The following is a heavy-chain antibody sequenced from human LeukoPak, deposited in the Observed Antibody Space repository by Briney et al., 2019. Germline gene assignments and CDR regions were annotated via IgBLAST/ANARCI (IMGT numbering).Heavy chain of an antibody. Sequence: SQTLSLTCTVSGGSISSGGYDWSWIRQHPGKGLEWIGYSYYSGSTYYNPSLKSRVTISVDTSKNQFSLKLSSVTAADTAVYYCARDPYGSGSYFDYWGQGTLVTVSS. J-gene: IGHJ4*02. V-gene: IGHV4-31*03. CDR3: ARDPYGSGSYFDY. CDR2: SYYSGST. D-gene: IGHD3-10*01. CDR1: GGSISSGGYD.